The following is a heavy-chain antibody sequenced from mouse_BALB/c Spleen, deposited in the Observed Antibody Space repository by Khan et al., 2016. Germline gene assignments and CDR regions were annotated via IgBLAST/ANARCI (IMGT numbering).Heavy chain of an antibody. V-gene: IGHV1-9*01. D-gene: IGHD1-1*01. CDR1: GYTFSSYW. CDR2: ILSGSGST. J-gene: IGHJ2*01. CDR3: ARGIYSYGRRASYFDY. Sequence: QVQLQQPGPELVKPGASVKVSCKATGYTFSSYWIEWVKQRPGHGLEWIGEILSGSGSTDYNEKFKDKATFTADTSSNTAYMQLSSLTSEDSAVYYCARGIYSYGRRASYFDYWGQGTTLTVSS.